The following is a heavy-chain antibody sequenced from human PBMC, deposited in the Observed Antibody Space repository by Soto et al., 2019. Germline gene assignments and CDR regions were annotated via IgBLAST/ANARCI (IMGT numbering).Heavy chain of an antibody. Sequence: QVQLVQSGAEVKKPGSSVKVSCKASGGTFSSYAIRWVRQAPGQGLEWMGGIIPIFGTANYAQKFQGRVTITADEHTSTAYIDLRSLRSDEKAVYYWEGDPVVSAQPYYYGMDVWGQGTTVTVSS. D-gene: IGHD2-8*02. CDR2: IIPIFGTA. J-gene: IGHJ6*02. CDR1: GGTFSSYA. CDR3: EGDPVVSAQPYYYGMDV. V-gene: IGHV1-69*01.